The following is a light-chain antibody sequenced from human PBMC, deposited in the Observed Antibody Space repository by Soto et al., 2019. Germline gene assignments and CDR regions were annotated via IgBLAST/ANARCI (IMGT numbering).Light chain of an antibody. CDR1: LSLSSDY. V-gene: IGKV3D-20*02. J-gene: IGKJ4*02. CDR3: QQRSSWPLT. Sequence: IVLMQSPDTLSLSPGERATLSCRASLSLSSDYLAWYQQKPGQAPRLLFYHASRRATGTPDRFSVSGSGTDFTLTISSLEPEDFAVYFCQQRSSWPLTFGGGTKVDIK. CDR2: HAS.